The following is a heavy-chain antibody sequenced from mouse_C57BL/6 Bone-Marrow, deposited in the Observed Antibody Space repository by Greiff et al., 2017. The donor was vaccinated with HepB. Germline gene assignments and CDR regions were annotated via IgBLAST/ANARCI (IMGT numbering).Heavy chain of an antibody. CDR3: ARYRDYFDY. V-gene: IGHV1-19*01. J-gene: IGHJ2*01. CDR1: GYTFTDYY. Sequence: VQLQQSGPVLVKPGASVKMSCKASGYTFTDYYMNWVKQSHGKSLEWIGVINPYNGGTSYNQKFKGKAKLTVDKSSSTAYMELNSLTSEDSAVYYCARYRDYFDYWGQGTTLTVSS. CDR2: INPYNGGT.